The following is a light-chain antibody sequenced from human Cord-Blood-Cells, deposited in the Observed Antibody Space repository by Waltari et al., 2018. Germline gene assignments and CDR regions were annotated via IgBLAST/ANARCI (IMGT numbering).Light chain of an antibody. Sequence: IVFTQSPGTLSLSPGESATLSCRASQSVSSSYLAWYQQKPGQAPRLLIYGASSRATGIPDRFSGSGSGTDFTLTISRLEPEDFAVYYCQQYGSSRFTFGPGTKVDIK. CDR2: GAS. CDR1: QSVSSSY. V-gene: IGKV3-20*01. CDR3: QQYGSSRFT. J-gene: IGKJ3*01.